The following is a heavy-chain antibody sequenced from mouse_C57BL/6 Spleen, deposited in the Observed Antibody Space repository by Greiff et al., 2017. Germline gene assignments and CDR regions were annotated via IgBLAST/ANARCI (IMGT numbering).Heavy chain of an antibody. D-gene: IGHD2-2*01. Sequence: VKLMESGTELVKPGASVKLSCKASGYTFTSYWMHWVKQRPGQGLEWIGNINPSNGGTNYNEKFKSKATLTVDKSSSTAYLQLSSLTSEDSAVYYCARRGYGYDGFDYWGQGTTLTVSS. CDR3: ARRGYGYDGFDY. CDR1: GYTFTSYW. CDR2: INPSNGGT. V-gene: IGHV1-53*01. J-gene: IGHJ2*01.